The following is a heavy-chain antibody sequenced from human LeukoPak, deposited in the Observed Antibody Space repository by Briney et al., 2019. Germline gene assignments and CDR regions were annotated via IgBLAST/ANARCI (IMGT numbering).Heavy chain of an antibody. CDR1: GCSISSSSYY. J-gene: IGHJ4*02. Sequence: SETLSLTCTVSGCSISSSSYYWGWIRQPPGKGLEWIGSIYYSGSTYYNPSLKSRVTRSVDTSKNQFSLKLSSVPAAVTAVYYCARTLDYYGPGSYYNGGDYWGQGTLVTVSS. V-gene: IGHV4-39*01. D-gene: IGHD3-10*01. CDR2: IYYSGST. CDR3: ARTLDYYGPGSYYNGGDY.